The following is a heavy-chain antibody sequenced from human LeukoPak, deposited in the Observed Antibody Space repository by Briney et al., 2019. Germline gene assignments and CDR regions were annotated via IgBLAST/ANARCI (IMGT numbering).Heavy chain of an antibody. CDR2: IYTSGST. CDR1: GGSISSHY. Sequence: SETLSLTCTVSGGSISSHYWSWIRQPPGKGLEWIGYIYTSGSTNYNPSLKSRVTISVDTSKNQFSLKLSSVTAADTAVYYCASSGYSGSYRNWFDPWGQGTLVTVSS. J-gene: IGHJ5*02. D-gene: IGHD1-26*01. CDR3: ASSGYSGSYRNWFDP. V-gene: IGHV4-4*09.